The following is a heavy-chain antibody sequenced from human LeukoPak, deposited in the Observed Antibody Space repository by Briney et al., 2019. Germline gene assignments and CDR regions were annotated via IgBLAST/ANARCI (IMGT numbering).Heavy chain of an antibody. CDR2: ISCSGGST. CDR1: GFTFSSYA. J-gene: IGHJ3*02. D-gene: IGHD3-22*01. Sequence: GGSLRLSCTASGFTFSSYARSWVRQAPGKGLEWVSAISCSGGSTYYADSVKGGFTISRDNSKNTLYLQMNSLRAEDTAVYYCAKDLVPYYYDSSGYSCDAFDIWGQGTMVTVSS. CDR3: AKDLVPYYYDSSGYSCDAFDI. V-gene: IGHV3-23*01.